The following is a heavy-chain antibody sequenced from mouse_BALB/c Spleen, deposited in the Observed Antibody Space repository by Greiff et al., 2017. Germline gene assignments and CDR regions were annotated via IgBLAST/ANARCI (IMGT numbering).Heavy chain of an antibody. D-gene: IGHD2-1*01. CDR2: ISYSGST. V-gene: IGHV3-2*02. Sequence: EVKLQESGPGLVKPSQSLSLTCTVTGYSITSDYAWNWLRQFPGNKLEWMGYISYSGSTSYNPSLKSRISITRDTSKNQFFLQLNSVTTEDTATYYCASGAYYGNWGYWGQGTTLTVSS. J-gene: IGHJ2*01. CDR1: GYSITSDYA. CDR3: ASGAYYGNWGY.